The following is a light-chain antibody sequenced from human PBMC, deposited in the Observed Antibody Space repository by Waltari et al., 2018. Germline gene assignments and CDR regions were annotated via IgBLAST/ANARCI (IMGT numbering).Light chain of an antibody. V-gene: IGKV3-20*01. CDR3: QHYDASFWT. CDR1: QSVLFSY. CDR2: EGA. Sequence: VLTQSPPTLSVAPGQSATLSCRASQSVLFSYLAWYQQKPGRAPSLLLYEGATRAAGVPDRFTGSESGTDFTLTITRLEPEDFAVYYCQHYDASFWTFGRGTRVELK. J-gene: IGKJ1*01.